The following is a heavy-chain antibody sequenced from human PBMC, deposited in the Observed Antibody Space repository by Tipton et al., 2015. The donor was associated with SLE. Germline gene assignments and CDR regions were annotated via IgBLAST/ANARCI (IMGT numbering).Heavy chain of an antibody. D-gene: IGHD3-10*01. CDR2: IYTSGST. Sequence: TLSLTCSVSGGSISGFSWSWIRQPPGKGLEWIGHIYTSGSTNFNPPLKSRVSISLDRSKNQFSLKLTSVIAADTAVYYCARRPSTYMVQGVEYYFDSWGQGTLVTVSS. V-gene: IGHV4-4*08. CDR3: ARRPSTYMVQGVEYYFDS. CDR1: GGSISGFS. J-gene: IGHJ4*02.